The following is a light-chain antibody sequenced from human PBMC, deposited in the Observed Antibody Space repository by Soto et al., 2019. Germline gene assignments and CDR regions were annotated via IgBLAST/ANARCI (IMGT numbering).Light chain of an antibody. CDR2: KAP. Sequence: DIPMTQSPSTLSASVGDRVTITCRASQSISAWLAWYQQKPGKAPKLLIYKAPSLESGVPSRFSGSGSGTEFTLTISSLQPDVFAAYYCQQYNSDSRAFGQGTKVEIK. V-gene: IGKV1-5*03. CDR1: QSISAW. J-gene: IGKJ1*01. CDR3: QQYNSDSRA.